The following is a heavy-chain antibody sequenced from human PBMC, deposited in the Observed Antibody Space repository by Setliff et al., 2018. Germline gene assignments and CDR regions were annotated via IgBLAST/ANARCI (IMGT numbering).Heavy chain of an antibody. CDR3: ARSSLPGKGWYDY. CDR1: EFTFNSYT. CDR2: ISGSSASI. Sequence: WGFLRLSCAASEFTFNSYTMNWVRQAPGKGLEWVSSISGSSASIYYADSVKGRLTISRDNVKNLLYLQMSSLRAEDTAVYYCARSSLPGKGWYDYWGQGTLVTVS. D-gene: IGHD2-15*01. V-gene: IGHV3-21*06. J-gene: IGHJ4*02.